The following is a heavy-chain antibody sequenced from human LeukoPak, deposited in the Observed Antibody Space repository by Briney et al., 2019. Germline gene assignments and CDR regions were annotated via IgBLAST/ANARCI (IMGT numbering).Heavy chain of an antibody. CDR2: IYTSGST. V-gene: IGHV4-61*02. CDR3: ARLDLVSMATMDY. Sequence: SETLSLTCTVSGGSISSGSYYWSWIRQPAGKGLEWIGRIYTSGSTNYNPSLKSRVTISVDTSKNQFSLKLSSVTAADTAVYYCARLDLVSMATMDYWGQGTLVTVSS. J-gene: IGHJ4*02. D-gene: IGHD5-24*01. CDR1: GGSISSGSYY.